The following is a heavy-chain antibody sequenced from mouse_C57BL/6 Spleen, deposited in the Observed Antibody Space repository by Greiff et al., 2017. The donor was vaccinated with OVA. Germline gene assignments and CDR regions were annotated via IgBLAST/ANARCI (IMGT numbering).Heavy chain of an antibody. Sequence: VQLQQSGAELARPGASVKMSCKASGYTFTSYTMHWVKQRPGQGLEWIGYINPSSGYTKYNQKFKDKATLTADKSSSTAYMQLSSLTSEDSAVYYCARSWDDYAIDYWGQGTSVTVSS. D-gene: IGHD4-1*01. CDR3: ARSWDDYAIDY. J-gene: IGHJ4*01. CDR2: INPSSGYT. CDR1: GYTFTSYT. V-gene: IGHV1-4*01.